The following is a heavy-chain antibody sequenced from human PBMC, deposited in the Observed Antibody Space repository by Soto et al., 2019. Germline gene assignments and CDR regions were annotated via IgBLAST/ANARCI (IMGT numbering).Heavy chain of an antibody. Sequence: GGSLRLSCAASGFTFSDYYMSWIRQAPGKGLEWVSYISSSGSTIYYAYSVKGRFTISRDNAKNQLYLQMNSLRAEDTAVYYCAGSRGYCSGGSCYGQAFDIGGQGTMVTVSS. CDR1: GFTFSDYY. V-gene: IGHV3-11*01. D-gene: IGHD2-15*01. CDR2: ISSSGSTI. J-gene: IGHJ3*02. CDR3: AGSRGYCSGGSCYGQAFDI.